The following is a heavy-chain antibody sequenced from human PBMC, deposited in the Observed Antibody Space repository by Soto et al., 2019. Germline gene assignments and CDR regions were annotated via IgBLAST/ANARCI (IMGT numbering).Heavy chain of an antibody. D-gene: IGHD2-2*01. V-gene: IGHV1-69*08. CDR2: IIPILGIA. Sequence: QVQLVQSGAEVKKPGSSVKVSCKASGGTFSSYTISWVRQAPGQGLEWMGRIIPILGIANYAQKNQGRVTITEDKGTSTAYKELSSRRSEDTAVYYCARDRRYCSSTSCDDAFDIWGQGTMVTVSS. CDR3: ARDRRYCSSTSCDDAFDI. J-gene: IGHJ3*02. CDR1: GGTFSSYT.